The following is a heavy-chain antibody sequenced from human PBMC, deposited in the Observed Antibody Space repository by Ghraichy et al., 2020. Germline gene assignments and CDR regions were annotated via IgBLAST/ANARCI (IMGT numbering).Heavy chain of an antibody. CDR1: GGTFSSYA. J-gene: IGHJ3*02. Sequence: SVKVSCKASGGTFSSYAISWVRPAPGQGLEWMGRIIPILGIANYAQKFQGRVTITADKSTSTAYMELSSLRSEDTAVYYCASSPQDIVVVPAAIGNNWNDDDAFDIWGQGTMVTVSS. D-gene: IGHD2-2*02. CDR2: IIPILGIA. V-gene: IGHV1-69*04. CDR3: ASSPQDIVVVPAAIGNNWNDDDAFDI.